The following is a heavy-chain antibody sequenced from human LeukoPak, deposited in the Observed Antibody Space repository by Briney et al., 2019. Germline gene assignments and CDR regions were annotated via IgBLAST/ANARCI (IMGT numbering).Heavy chain of an antibody. CDR1: GFTFNTDS. CDR3: AKDSPPDY. D-gene: IGHD1-14*01. V-gene: IGHV3-48*01. J-gene: IGHJ4*02. CDR2: IRSSSSTI. Sequence: PGGSLRLSCAASGFTFNTDSMSWVRQAPGQGLGWVSYIRSSSSTIYYADSVKGRFTISRDNAKNSLYLQMNSLRAEDTAVYYGAKDSPPDYWGQGTLVTVSS.